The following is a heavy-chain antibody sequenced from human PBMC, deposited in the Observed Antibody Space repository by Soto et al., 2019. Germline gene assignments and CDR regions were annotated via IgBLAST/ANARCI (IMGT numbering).Heavy chain of an antibody. J-gene: IGHJ6*02. CDR3: ARDDPVFGAIPRMDI. D-gene: IGHD3-3*01. V-gene: IGHV3-21*02. Sequence: EVQLVESGGGLVKPGGSLRLSCSASGFPFSTYTMYWVRQAPGKGLEWVSSITSSSSRNIFYADSVKGPFTISRDNANNMIFLQMNNLRVEDTAVYYCARDDPVFGAIPRMDIWGHGTTVTVSS. CDR2: ITSSSSRNI. CDR1: GFPFSTYT.